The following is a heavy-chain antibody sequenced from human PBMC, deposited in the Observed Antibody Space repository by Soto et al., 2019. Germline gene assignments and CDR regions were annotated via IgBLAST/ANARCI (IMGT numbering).Heavy chain of an antibody. J-gene: IGHJ4*02. V-gene: IGHV4-59*01. D-gene: IGHD6-19*01. CDR3: ARPSVPATRGPLDY. CDR1: GGSSGAYF. Sequence: SETLSLTCTVSGGSSGAYFWNWVRQPPGKGLEWIGNIYYTGATSYNHSLESRVTISLDTSKNQFSLRLSSVTAADTAVYYCARPSVPATRGPLDYWGQGALVTVSS. CDR2: IYYTGAT.